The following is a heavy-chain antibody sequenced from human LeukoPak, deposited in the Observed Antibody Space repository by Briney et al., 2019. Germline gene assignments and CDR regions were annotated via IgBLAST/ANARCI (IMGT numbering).Heavy chain of an antibody. CDR1: GGSFSGYY. Sequence: PSETLSLTCAVYGGSFSGYYWSWIRQPPGKGLEWIGEINHSGSTNYNPSLKSRVTISVDTSKNQFSLKLSSVTAADTAVYYCASQYYYGSGSYFSFDYWGQGTLVTVSS. CDR2: INHSGST. J-gene: IGHJ4*02. V-gene: IGHV4-34*01. D-gene: IGHD3-10*01. CDR3: ASQYYYGSGSYFSFDY.